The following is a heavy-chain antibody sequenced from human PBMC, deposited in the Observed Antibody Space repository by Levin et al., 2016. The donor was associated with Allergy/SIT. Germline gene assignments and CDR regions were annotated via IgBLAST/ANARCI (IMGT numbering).Heavy chain of an antibody. V-gene: IGHV3-74*01. D-gene: IGHD1-20*01. CDR2: INSDGSST. J-gene: IGHJ6*02. CDR1: GFTFSSYW. Sequence: GESLKISCAASGFTFSSYWMHWVRQAPGKGLVWVSRINSDGSSTSYADSVKGRFTISRDNAKNTLYLQMNSLRAEDTAVYYCARAIYNWNYYYYGMDVWGQGTTVTVSS. CDR3: ARAIYNWNYYYYGMDV.